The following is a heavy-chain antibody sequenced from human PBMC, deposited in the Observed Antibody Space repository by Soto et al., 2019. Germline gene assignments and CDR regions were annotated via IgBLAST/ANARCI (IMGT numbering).Heavy chain of an antibody. Sequence: GGSLRLSCAASGFTFSSYAMHWVRQAPGKGLEWVAVISYDGSNKYYADSVKGRFTISRDNSKNTLYLQMNSLRAEDTAVYYCARETAAGWFDPSGQGTLVTVSS. D-gene: IGHD6-13*01. J-gene: IGHJ5*02. V-gene: IGHV3-30-3*01. CDR2: ISYDGSNK. CDR1: GFTFSSYA. CDR3: ARETAAGWFDP.